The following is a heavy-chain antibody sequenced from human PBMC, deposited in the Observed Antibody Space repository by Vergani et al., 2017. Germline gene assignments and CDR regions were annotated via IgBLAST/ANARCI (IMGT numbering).Heavy chain of an antibody. CDR3: ARPLSTGTTIYYFDF. CDR1: GYSFSSYW. V-gene: IGHV5-51*01. Sequence: EVQLVQSGAEVKKPGESLKISCKGSGYSFSSYWIGWVRQMPGKGLECMGIIYPGDSDTRYSPSFQGQVTISADKSISTSYLQWSSLEASDTAMYYCARPLSTGTTIYYFDFWGQGTLVTVSS. D-gene: IGHD1-7*01. J-gene: IGHJ4*02. CDR2: IYPGDSDT.